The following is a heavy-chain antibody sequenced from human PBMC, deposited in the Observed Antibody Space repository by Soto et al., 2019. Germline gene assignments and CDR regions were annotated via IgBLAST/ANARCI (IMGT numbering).Heavy chain of an antibody. J-gene: IGHJ4*02. CDR2: IYYGGST. V-gene: IGHV4-59*08. CDR3: ARLVGGHFDY. CDR1: GSSIRTNY. Sequence: SEPLSLTCTVSGSSIRTNYWSWIRQPPGKGLGCIGYIYYGGSTSYNPSLKSRVTISVDTSKNQFSLKLSSVTAADTAVYYCARLVGGHFDYWGQGTLVNVSS.